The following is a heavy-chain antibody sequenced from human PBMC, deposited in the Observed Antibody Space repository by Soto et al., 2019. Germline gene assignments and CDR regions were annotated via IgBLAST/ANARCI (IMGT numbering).Heavy chain of an antibody. CDR3: ARKVVDYGDTLDAFDI. Sequence: PGWSLRLSCAASGFTFSSYSMNWVRQAPGKGLEWVSSISSSSSYIYYADSVKGRFTISRDNAKNSLYLQMNSLRAEDMAVYYCARKVVDYGDTLDAFDIWGQGTMVTVS. J-gene: IGHJ3*02. CDR2: ISSSSSYI. V-gene: IGHV3-21*01. CDR1: GFTFSSYS. D-gene: IGHD4-17*01.